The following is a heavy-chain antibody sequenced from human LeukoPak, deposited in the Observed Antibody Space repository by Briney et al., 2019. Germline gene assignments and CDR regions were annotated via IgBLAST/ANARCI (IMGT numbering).Heavy chain of an antibody. CDR3: AKAHLAYGDYVFGGFDP. V-gene: IGHV3-43*02. J-gene: IGHJ5*02. CDR2: ISGDGGST. CDR1: GFTFDDYA. Sequence: PGGSLRLSCVASGFTFDDYAMHWVRQAPGKGLEWVSLISGDGGSTYYADSVKGRFTISRDNSKNSLYLQMNSLRTEDTALYYCAKAHLAYGDYVFGGFDPWGQGTLVTVSS. D-gene: IGHD4-17*01.